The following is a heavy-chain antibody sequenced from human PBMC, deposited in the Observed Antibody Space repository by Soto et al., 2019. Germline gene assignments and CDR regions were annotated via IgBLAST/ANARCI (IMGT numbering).Heavy chain of an antibody. V-gene: IGHV3-23*01. CDR2: ISGSGGRS. CDR1: GFTFSNYA. D-gene: IGHD3-16*01. CDR3: AKAYFVWSSEQPYYFDY. J-gene: IGHJ4*02. Sequence: EVQLLDSGGGLVQPGGSLRLSCAASGFTFSNYAMTWVRQGPGKGLEWVSGISGSGGRSYYADSAKGRFTISRDNSKSTLYLQMISLSAEDPAVYYCAKAYFVWSSEQPYYFDYWGQGTLVTVSS.